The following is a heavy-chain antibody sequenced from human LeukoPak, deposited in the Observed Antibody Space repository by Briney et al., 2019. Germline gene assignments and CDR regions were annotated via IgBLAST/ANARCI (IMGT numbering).Heavy chain of an antibody. CDR1: GGTFSSYA. CDR2: INPNSGGT. CDR3: ANSPGQQRAYFDY. Sequence: ASVKVSCKASGGTFSSYAISWVRQAPGQGLEWMGWINPNSGGTNYAQKFQGRVTMTRDTSISTAYMELNSLRAEDTAVYYCANSPGQQRAYFDYWGQGTLVTVSS. V-gene: IGHV1-2*02. J-gene: IGHJ4*02. D-gene: IGHD6-13*01.